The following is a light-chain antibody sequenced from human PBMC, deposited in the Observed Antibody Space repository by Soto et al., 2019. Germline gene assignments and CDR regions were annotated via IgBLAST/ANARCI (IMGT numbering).Light chain of an antibody. CDR1: QSVSSY. J-gene: IGKJ4*01. V-gene: IGKV3-11*01. Sequence: EIMLTQSPATLSLSPGERATLSCTASQSVSSYLAWYQQKPGQAPRLLIYDASNRATGIPARFSGSGSEPDFTLTISSIEPEDFAIYYCQQRSNWSPVTFGEGTQVEIK. CDR3: QQRSNWSPVT. CDR2: DAS.